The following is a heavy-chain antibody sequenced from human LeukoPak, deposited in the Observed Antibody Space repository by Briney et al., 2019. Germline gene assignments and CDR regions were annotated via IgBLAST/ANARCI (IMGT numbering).Heavy chain of an antibody. CDR1: GGSISSSSYY. V-gene: IGHV3-23*01. CDR3: AKDLGWGLYYFDY. Sequence: ETLSLTCTVSGGSISSSSYYWGWVRQAPGKGLEWVSAISGSGGSTYYADSVKGRFTISRDNSKNTLYLQMNSLRAEDTAVYYCAKDLGWGLYYFDYWGQGTLVTVSS. J-gene: IGHJ4*02. D-gene: IGHD2-21*01. CDR2: ISGSGGST.